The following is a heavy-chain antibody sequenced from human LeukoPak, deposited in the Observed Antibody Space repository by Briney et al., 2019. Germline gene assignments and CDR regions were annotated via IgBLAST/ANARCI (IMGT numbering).Heavy chain of an antibody. CDR1: GFTFSSYS. D-gene: IGHD6-13*01. J-gene: IGHJ4*02. CDR3: AKDLRSRIAAAGAPDY. Sequence: PGGSLRLSCAASGFTFSSYSMNWVHQTPGKELECVAFIRYDGGNQYYTDSVKGRFTISRDNSKNTIYLQMNSLRAEDTAVYYCAKDLRSRIAAAGAPDYWGQGTLVTVSS. CDR2: IRYDGGNQ. V-gene: IGHV3-30*02.